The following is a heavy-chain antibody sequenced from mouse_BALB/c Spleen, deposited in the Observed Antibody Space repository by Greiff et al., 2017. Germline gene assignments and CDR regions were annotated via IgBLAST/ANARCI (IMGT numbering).Heavy chain of an antibody. J-gene: IGHJ2*01. CDR1: GYTFTSYV. CDR3: ASDDYYGSSYWYFDY. Sequence: EVKLLESGPELVKPGASVKMSCKASGYTFTSYVMHWVKQKPGQGLEWIGYINPYNDGTKYNEKFKGKATLTSDKSSSTAYMELSSLTSEDSAVYYCASDDYYGSSYWYFDYWGQGTTLTVSS. D-gene: IGHD1-1*01. V-gene: IGHV1-14*01. CDR2: INPYNDGT.